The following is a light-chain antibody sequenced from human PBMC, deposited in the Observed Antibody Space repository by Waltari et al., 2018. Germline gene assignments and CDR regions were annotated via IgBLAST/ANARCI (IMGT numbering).Light chain of an antibody. Sequence: DVQMTQSPSSVAASIGDRVTVTCRASTDVGNWLAWYQQKPGKAPKLLVIYASSRESGVPSRFSGSGSGTDFTLTISSLQPEDLASYYCQQSGSFPPTFGGGTKVEIK. CDR2: YAS. V-gene: IGKV1-12*01. CDR1: TDVGNW. CDR3: QQSGSFPPT. J-gene: IGKJ4*01.